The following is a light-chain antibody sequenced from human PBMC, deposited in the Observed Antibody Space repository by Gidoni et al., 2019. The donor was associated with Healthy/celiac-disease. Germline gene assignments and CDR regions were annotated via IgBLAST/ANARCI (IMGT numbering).Light chain of an antibody. CDR1: SSDVVGYNY. CDR2: DVS. Sequence: QSALTQPRSVSGSPGQSVTISCTGTSSDVVGYNYVSWYQQHPGKAPKLMIYDVSKRPSGVPDRFSGSKSGNTASLTISGLQAEDEADYYCCSYAGSYPVVFG. CDR3: CSYAGSYPVV. V-gene: IGLV2-11*01. J-gene: IGLJ2*01.